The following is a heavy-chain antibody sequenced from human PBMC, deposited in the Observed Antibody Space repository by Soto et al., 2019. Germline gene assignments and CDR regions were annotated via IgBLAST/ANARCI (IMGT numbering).Heavy chain of an antibody. Sequence: SVKISCKASGGTFSSYAISWVRQAPGQGLEWMGGIIPIFGTANYAQKFQGRVTITADKSTSTAYMELSSLRSEDTAVYYCARGYCSGGSCYSGSDYYYGMDVWGQGTTVTVS. D-gene: IGHD2-15*01. CDR2: IIPIFGTA. J-gene: IGHJ6*02. V-gene: IGHV1-69*06. CDR1: GGTFSSYA. CDR3: ARGYCSGGSCYSGSDYYYGMDV.